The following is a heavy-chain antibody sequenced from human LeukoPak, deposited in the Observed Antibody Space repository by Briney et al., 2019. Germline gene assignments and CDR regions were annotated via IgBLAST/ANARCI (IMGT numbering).Heavy chain of an antibody. CDR1: GYTFTGAY. Sequence: ASVKVPCKASGYTFTGAYIHWVRQAPGQGPEWMGWINSYSGGTNYAQKFQGRVTLTRDTSLGTAYMELSRLRSDDTAVYYCARAGSGYDLHDYWGQGTLVTVSS. J-gene: IGHJ4*02. V-gene: IGHV1-2*02. CDR2: INSYSGGT. D-gene: IGHD5-12*01. CDR3: ARAGSGYDLHDY.